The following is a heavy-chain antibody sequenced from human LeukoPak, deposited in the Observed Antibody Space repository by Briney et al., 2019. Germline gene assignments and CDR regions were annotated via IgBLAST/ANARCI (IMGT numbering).Heavy chain of an antibody. D-gene: IGHD3-10*01. CDR1: GGSISSGSYY. CDR2: IYTSGST. V-gene: IGHV4-61*02. J-gene: IGHJ4*02. CDR3: ARDRGSGNCFDY. Sequence: SQTLSLTCTVSGGSISSGSYYWSWIRQPAGKGLEWIGRIYTSGSTNYNPSLKSRVTISVDTSKNQFSLKLSSVTAADTAVYYCARDRGSGNCFDYWGQGTLVTVSS.